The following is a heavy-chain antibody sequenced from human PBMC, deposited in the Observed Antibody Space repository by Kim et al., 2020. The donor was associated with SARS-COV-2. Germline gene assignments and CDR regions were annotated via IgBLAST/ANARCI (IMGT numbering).Heavy chain of an antibody. J-gene: IGHJ3*02. CDR2: IRSKANSYAT. D-gene: IGHD2-15*01. V-gene: IGHV3-73*01. CDR3: TRRYCSGGSCYDAFDI. Sequence: GGSLRLSCAASGFTFSGSAMHWVRQASGKGLEWVGRIRSKANSYATAYAASVKGRFTISRDDSKNTAYLQMNSLKTEDTAVYYCTRRYCSGGSCYDAFDIWGQGTMVTVSS. CDR1: GFTFSGSA.